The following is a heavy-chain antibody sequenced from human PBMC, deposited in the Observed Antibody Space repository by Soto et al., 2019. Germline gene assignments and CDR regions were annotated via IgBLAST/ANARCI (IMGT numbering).Heavy chain of an antibody. Sequence: SETLSLTCAVSGGSISSGGYSWSWIRQPPGKGLEWIGYIYHSGSTYYNPSLKSRVTISVDRSKNQFSLKLSSVTAADTSVYYCARVPDRWGQGTLVTVS. CDR3: ARVPDR. V-gene: IGHV4-30-2*01. J-gene: IGHJ5*02. D-gene: IGHD2-2*01. CDR1: GGSISSGGYS. CDR2: IYHSGST.